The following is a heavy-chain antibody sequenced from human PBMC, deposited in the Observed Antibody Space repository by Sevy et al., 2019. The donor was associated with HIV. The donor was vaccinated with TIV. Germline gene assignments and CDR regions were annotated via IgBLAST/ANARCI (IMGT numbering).Heavy chain of an antibody. CDR3: ARERSCGGDCYYFDY. Sequence: GGSLRLSCAASGLNFDDYGMSWVRQAPGKGLEWVSAINWNGVGTSYADSVKGRFTMSRDNAKNSLYVQMNSLRAEDTALYYCARERSCGGDCYYFDYWGQGTLVTVSS. CDR2: INWNGVGT. V-gene: IGHV3-20*04. D-gene: IGHD2-21*02. J-gene: IGHJ4*02. CDR1: GLNFDDYG.